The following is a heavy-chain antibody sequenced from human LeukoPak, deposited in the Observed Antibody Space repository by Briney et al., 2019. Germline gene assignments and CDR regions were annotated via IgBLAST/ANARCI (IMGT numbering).Heavy chain of an antibody. D-gene: IGHD3-22*01. V-gene: IGHV3-48*01. CDR3: ARDVTYYDSSGSTTFDY. CDR1: GFTFSSYS. Sequence: HPGGSLRPSCAASGFTFSSYSMNWVRQAPGKGLEWVSYISSSSSTIYYADSVKGRFTISRDNAKNSLYLQMNSLRAEDTAVYYCARDVTYYDSSGSTTFDYWGQGTLVTVSS. J-gene: IGHJ4*02. CDR2: ISSSSSTI.